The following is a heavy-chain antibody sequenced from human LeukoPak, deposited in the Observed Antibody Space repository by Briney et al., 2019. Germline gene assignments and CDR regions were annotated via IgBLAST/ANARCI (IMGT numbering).Heavy chain of an antibody. CDR3: AREGRDGYNLVDY. CDR1: GGSISGGGYY. Sequence: SETLSLTCTVSGGSISGGGYYWSWIRQHPGKGLEWIGYIYYSGSTYYNPSLKSRVTISVDTSKNQFSLKLSSVTAADTAVYYCAREGRDGYNLVDYWGQGTLVTVSS. D-gene: IGHD5-24*01. CDR2: IYYSGST. V-gene: IGHV4-31*03. J-gene: IGHJ4*02.